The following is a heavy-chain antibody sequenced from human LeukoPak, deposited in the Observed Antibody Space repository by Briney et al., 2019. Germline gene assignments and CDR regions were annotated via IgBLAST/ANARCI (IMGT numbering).Heavy chain of an antibody. J-gene: IGHJ4*02. Sequence: PGGSLRLSCAASGFTFSSYAMSWVRQAPGKGLEWVAVISYDGSNKYYADSVKGRFTISRDNSKNTLYLQMNSLRAEDTAVYYCASPYYYDSSGYYYDYWGQGTLVTVSS. D-gene: IGHD3-22*01. V-gene: IGHV3-30*04. CDR2: ISYDGSNK. CDR1: GFTFSSYA. CDR3: ASPYYYDSSGYYYDY.